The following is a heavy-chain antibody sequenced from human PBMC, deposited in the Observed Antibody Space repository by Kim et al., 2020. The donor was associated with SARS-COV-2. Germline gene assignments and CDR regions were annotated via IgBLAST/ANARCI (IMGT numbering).Heavy chain of an antibody. Sequence: SVKVSCKASGGTFSSYAISWVRQAPGQGLEWMGRIIPILGIANYAQKFQGRVTITADKSTSTAYMELSSLRSEDTAVYYCARGQVVVVPAAMYDAFDIWGQGTMVTVSS. CDR2: IIPILGIA. D-gene: IGHD2-2*01. CDR3: ARGQVVVVPAAMYDAFDI. CDR1: GGTFSSYA. V-gene: IGHV1-69*04. J-gene: IGHJ3*02.